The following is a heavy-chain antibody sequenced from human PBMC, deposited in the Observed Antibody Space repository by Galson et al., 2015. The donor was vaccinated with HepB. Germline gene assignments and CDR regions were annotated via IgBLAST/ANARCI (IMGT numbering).Heavy chain of an antibody. D-gene: IGHD3/OR15-3a*01. Sequence: SLRLSCAASGFTFSSYSMNWVRQAPGKGLEWVSYISSSSSTIYYADSVKGRFTISRDNAKNSLYLQMNSLRDEDTAVYYCARDDFLRPRDAFDIWGQGTMVTVSS. J-gene: IGHJ3*02. CDR1: GFTFSSYS. V-gene: IGHV3-48*02. CDR3: ARDDFLRPRDAFDI. CDR2: ISSSSSTI.